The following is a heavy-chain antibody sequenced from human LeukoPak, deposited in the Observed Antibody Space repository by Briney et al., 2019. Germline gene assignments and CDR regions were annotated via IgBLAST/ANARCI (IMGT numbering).Heavy chain of an antibody. CDR3: ARVRPDYDILTGFGMDV. D-gene: IGHD3-9*01. J-gene: IGHJ6*02. CDR2: IYYSGST. V-gene: IGHV4-59*01. Sequence: SETLSLTCTVSGGSISSYYWSWIRQPPGKGLEWIGYIYYSGSTNYSPPLKSRVTMSVDTSKNQFSLTLSSVTAADTAVYYCARVRPDYDILTGFGMDVWGQGTTVTVSS. CDR1: GGSISSYY.